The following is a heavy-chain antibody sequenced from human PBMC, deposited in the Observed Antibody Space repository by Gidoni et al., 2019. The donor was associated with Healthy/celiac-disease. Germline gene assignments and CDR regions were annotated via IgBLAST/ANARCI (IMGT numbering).Heavy chain of an antibody. V-gene: IGHV4-39*01. J-gene: IGHJ6*02. CDR2: IYYSGST. D-gene: IGHD1-26*01. Sequence: QLQLQESAPGLVKPSETLSLTCTVSGCSISSSSYYWGWLRQPPGKGLEWIGSIYYSGSTYYNPSLKRRVTISVDTSKNQFSLKLSSVTAADTAVYYCARHGGGSEPRNENYYYYYGMDVWGQGTTVTVSS. CDR3: ARHGGGSEPRNENYYYYYGMDV. CDR1: GCSISSSSYY.